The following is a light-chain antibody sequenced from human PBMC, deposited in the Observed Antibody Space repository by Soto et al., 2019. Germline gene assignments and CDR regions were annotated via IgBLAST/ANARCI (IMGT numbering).Light chain of an antibody. CDR1: QGISTW. V-gene: IGKV1-5*03. J-gene: IGKJ2*01. Sequence: DIQMTQSPSTLSASVGDRVTITCRASQGISTWLAWYQQKPGRAPKLLIYKASSLERRVPSRFSGSGSGTEFTLTISGLQPDDFATYYCQHYSSYYTFGQGTKVDIK. CDR3: QHYSSYYT. CDR2: KAS.